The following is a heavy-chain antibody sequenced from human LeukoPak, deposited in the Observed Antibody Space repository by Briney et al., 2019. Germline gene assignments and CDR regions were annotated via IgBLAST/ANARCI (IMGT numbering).Heavy chain of an antibody. CDR2: ISGSSGSI. D-gene: IGHD4-23*01. J-gene: IGHJ4*02. CDR1: GFTFSSYS. V-gene: IGHV3-48*01. Sequence: GGSLRLFCAASGFTFSSYSMNWVRQAPGKGLEWVSYISGSSGSIYYADSVRGRITISRDNAKNSLSLQMNSLRAEDTAVYYCARVDYGGFNFDYWGQGTLVTVST. CDR3: ARVDYGGFNFDY.